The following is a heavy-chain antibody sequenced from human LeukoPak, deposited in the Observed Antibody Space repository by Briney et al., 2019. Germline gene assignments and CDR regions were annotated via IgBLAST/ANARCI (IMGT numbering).Heavy chain of an antibody. CDR2: IYYSGST. D-gene: IGHD3-3*01. J-gene: IGHJ3*02. Sequence: SETLSLTCTVSGGSISSYYWSWIRQPPGKGLEWIGHIYYSGSTNYNPSLKSRVTISVDTSKNQFSLKLSSVTAADTAVYYCARGLAPLITIFGVAVTNGAFDIWGQGTMVTVSS. V-gene: IGHV4-59*01. CDR1: GGSISSYY. CDR3: ARGLAPLITIFGVAVTNGAFDI.